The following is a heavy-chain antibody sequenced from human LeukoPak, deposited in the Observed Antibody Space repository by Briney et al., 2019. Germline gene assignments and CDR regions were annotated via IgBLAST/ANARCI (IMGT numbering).Heavy chain of an antibody. Sequence: GGSLRLSCAASGFTFRSYGLHWVRQAPGKGLEWVAAIWYDGSNKYYTDSVKGLITISRDNSKNMLYLQMNSLRAEGTAVYYCAREPYEAWSGYWGWFDPWGQGTLVTVSS. D-gene: IGHD3-3*01. J-gene: IGHJ5*02. CDR2: IWYDGSNK. V-gene: IGHV3-33*01. CDR3: AREPYEAWSGYWGWFDP. CDR1: GFTFRSYG.